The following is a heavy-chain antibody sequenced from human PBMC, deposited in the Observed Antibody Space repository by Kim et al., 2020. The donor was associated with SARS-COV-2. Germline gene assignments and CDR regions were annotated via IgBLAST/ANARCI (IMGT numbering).Heavy chain of an antibody. J-gene: IGHJ6*03. V-gene: IGHV5-51*01. CDR3: ARRSYYYYYMDV. Sequence: YSPSFQAQVTISADKSISTAYLQWSSLKASDTAMYYCARRSYYYYYMDVWGKGTTVTVSS.